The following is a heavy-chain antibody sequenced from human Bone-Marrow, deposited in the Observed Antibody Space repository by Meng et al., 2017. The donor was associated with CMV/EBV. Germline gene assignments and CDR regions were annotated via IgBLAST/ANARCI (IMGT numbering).Heavy chain of an antibody. D-gene: IGHD5-24*01. CDR3: ANLQTGRWLQFLGA. Sequence: SVKVSCKASGGTFSSYTISWVRQAPGQGLEWMGGIIPIFGTANYAQKFQGRVTITTDESTSTAYMELSSLRSEDTAVYYCANLQTGRWLQFLGAWGQGTLVTVSS. CDR1: GGTFSSYT. CDR2: IIPIFGTA. V-gene: IGHV1-69*05. J-gene: IGHJ5*02.